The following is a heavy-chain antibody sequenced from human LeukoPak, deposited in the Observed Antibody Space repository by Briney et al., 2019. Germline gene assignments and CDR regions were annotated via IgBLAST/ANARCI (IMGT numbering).Heavy chain of an antibody. J-gene: IGHJ4*02. CDR1: GGTFSSYA. D-gene: IGHD3-22*01. CDR3: AVRMSYYYDSSGFRAPYYFDY. Sequence: SVKVSCKASGGTFSSYAISWVRQAPGQGLEWMGRIIPILGIANYAQKFQGRVTITADKSTSTAYMELSSLRSEDTAVYYCAVRMSYYYDSSGFRAPYYFDYWGQGTLVTVSS. V-gene: IGHV1-69*04. CDR2: IIPILGIA.